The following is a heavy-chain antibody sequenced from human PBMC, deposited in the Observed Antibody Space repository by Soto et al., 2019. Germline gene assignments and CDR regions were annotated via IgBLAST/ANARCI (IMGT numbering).Heavy chain of an antibody. Sequence: PGGSLRLSCAGSGFTFSSYGMDWVRQAPGKGLEWVAVISYDGSNKYYADSVKGRFTISRDNSKNTLYLQMSSLRADDTAVYYSAKDRMGAGVRGYFDYWGQGTLVTVSS. D-gene: IGHD3-10*01. CDR3: AKDRMGAGVRGYFDY. CDR1: GFTFSSYG. J-gene: IGHJ4*02. V-gene: IGHV3-30*18. CDR2: ISYDGSNK.